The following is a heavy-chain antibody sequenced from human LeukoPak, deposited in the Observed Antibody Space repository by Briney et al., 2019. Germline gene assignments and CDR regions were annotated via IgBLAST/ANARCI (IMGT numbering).Heavy chain of an antibody. D-gene: IGHD6-13*01. CDR3: ARNSSWYYFDY. Sequence: GGSLRLSCAASEFTFSNYAMSWVRQAPGKGLEWVSAISGSGGSTYYADSVKGRFTISRDNSKNTLYLQMNSLRAEDTAVYYCARNSSWYYFDYWGQGTLVTVSS. J-gene: IGHJ4*02. CDR2: ISGSGGST. V-gene: IGHV3-23*01. CDR1: EFTFSNYA.